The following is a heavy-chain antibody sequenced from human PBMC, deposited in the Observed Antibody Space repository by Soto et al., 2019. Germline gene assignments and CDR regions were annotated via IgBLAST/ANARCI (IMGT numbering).Heavy chain of an antibody. CDR2: IDQDGSER. V-gene: IGHV3-7*01. CDR1: GFTFSTYW. D-gene: IGHD3-16*01. Sequence: EVQLVDSEGGLVQPGGSLRLSCAASGFTFSTYWMTWVRQPPGKGLEWVANIDQDGSERYYVDSVRGRFTISRDNAKNSLYLQMNSLRAEDTSVYYCVCGGNYFVYWGQGTLVTVSP. J-gene: IGHJ4*02. CDR3: VCGGNYFVY.